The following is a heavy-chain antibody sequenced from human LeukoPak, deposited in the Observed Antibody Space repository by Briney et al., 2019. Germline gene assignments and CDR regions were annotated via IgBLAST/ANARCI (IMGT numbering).Heavy chain of an antibody. CDR2: ISAYNGNT. CDR1: GYTFTSYG. D-gene: IGHD1-26*01. CDR3: ALSGSYAPFDY. J-gene: IGHJ4*02. V-gene: IGHV1-18*01. Sequence: GASVKVSCKASGYTFTSYGIGWVRQAPGQGLERIGWISAYNGNTNNAKKLQGRVTMTTDTSTSTAYMELRSLRSDDTAVYYCALSGSYAPFDYWGQGTLVTVSS.